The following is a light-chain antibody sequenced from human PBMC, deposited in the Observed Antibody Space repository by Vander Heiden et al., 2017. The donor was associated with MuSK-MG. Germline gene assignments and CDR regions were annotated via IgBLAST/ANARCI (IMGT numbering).Light chain of an antibody. Sequence: DIQLTQSPSTLSASIGDRVTITCRASQSVSKWLAWYQQIPGKAPKLLIYETSTLQSGVSSRFSGSGSGTEFTLTIDSLQPDDFATYYCHQYYTYSLTFGQGTKVDVK. J-gene: IGKJ1*01. V-gene: IGKV1-5*01. CDR2: ETS. CDR1: QSVSKW. CDR3: HQYYTYSLT.